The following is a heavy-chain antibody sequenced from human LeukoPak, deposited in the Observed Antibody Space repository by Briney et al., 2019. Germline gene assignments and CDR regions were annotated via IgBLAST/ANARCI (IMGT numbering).Heavy chain of an antibody. CDR1: GFTFSSYW. D-gene: IGHD6-13*01. CDR2: INQDGTEK. CDR3: ARGPLIAAAGTW. V-gene: IGHV3-7*03. J-gene: IGHJ4*02. Sequence: GGSLRLSCAASGFTFSSYWMSWVRQAPGEGLEWVAKINQDGTEKAYVDSVRGRFTISRGNAKNSLFLQMNSLRAEDTAVYYCARGPLIAAAGTWWGQGTLVTVSS.